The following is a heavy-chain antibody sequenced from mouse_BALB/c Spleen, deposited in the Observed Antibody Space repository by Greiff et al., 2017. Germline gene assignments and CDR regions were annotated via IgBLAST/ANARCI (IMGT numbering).Heavy chain of an antibody. CDR3: ARRYLYAMDY. Sequence: EVQLQESGAELVKPGASVKLSCTASGFNIKDTYMHWVKQRPEQGLEWIGRIDPANGNTKYDPKFQGKATITADTSSNTAYLQLSSLTSEDTAVYYCARRYLYAMDYWGQGTSVTVSS. CDR1: GFNIKDTY. J-gene: IGHJ4*01. CDR2: IDPANGNT. D-gene: IGHD2-14*01. V-gene: IGHV14-3*02.